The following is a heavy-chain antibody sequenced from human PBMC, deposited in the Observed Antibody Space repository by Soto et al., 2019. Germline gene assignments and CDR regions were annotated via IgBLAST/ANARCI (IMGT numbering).Heavy chain of an antibody. D-gene: IGHD6-13*01. CDR2: ISGSGGST. CDR3: AKDSISSSWYLDNWFDP. J-gene: IGHJ5*02. CDR1: GFTFSSYA. V-gene: IGHV3-23*01. Sequence: PGGSLRLSCAASGFTFSSYAMSWVRQAPGKGLEWVSAISGSGGSTYYADFVKGRFTISRDNSKNTLYLQMNSLRAEDTAVYYCAKDSISSSWYLDNWFDPWGQGTLVTVSS.